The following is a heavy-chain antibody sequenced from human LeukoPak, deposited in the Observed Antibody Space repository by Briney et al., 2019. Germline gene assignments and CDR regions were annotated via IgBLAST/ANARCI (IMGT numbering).Heavy chain of an antibody. CDR1: GGSFSGYY. CDR2: INHSGST. J-gene: IGHJ2*01. Sequence: SETLSLTCAVYGGSFSGYYWSWIRQPPGKGLEWIGEINHSGSTNYNPSLKSRVTISVDTSKNQFSLKLSSVISADTAVYYCARVRGTAVAGYFDFWGRGTLVTVSS. D-gene: IGHD6-19*01. V-gene: IGHV4-34*01. CDR3: ARVRGTAVAGYFDF.